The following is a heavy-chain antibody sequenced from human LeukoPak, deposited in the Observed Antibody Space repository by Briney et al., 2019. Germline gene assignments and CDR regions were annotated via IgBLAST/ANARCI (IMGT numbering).Heavy chain of an antibody. Sequence: GGSLRLSCAVSGFTFSSYWMSWVRQAPGKGLEWVANIKQDGSEKYYVDSVKGRFTISRDNAKNSLYLQMNSLRAEDTAVYYCARGRNWFDPWGQGTLVTVSS. J-gene: IGHJ5*02. CDR3: ARGRNWFDP. CDR1: GFTFSSYW. V-gene: IGHV3-7*01. CDR2: IKQDGSEK.